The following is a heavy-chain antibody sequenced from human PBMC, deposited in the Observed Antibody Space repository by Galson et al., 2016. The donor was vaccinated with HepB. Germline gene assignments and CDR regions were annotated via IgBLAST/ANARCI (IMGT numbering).Heavy chain of an antibody. Sequence: SLRLSCAASGFTLSSFGMHWVRQAPGKGLEWVSLINWDGGSTYYADSVKGRFTISRDNSKNSLYLQMNGLRTEDTALYYCSRASAYEPMAPLDYWGQGTLVTVSS. CDR2: INWDGGST. CDR3: SRASAYEPMAPLDY. J-gene: IGHJ4*02. D-gene: IGHD3-10*01. CDR1: GFTLSSFG. V-gene: IGHV3-43*01.